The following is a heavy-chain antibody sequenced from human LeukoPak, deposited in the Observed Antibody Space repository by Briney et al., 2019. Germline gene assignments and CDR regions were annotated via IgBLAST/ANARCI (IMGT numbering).Heavy chain of an antibody. CDR3: ARDLMVRGPMDV. Sequence: ASVKVSCKASGYTFTGYYIHWERQAPGQGLEWMGWIKPSSGGTNYAQNFQGRVTMTRDTSINTAYMELSRLRSDDTAVYYCARDLMVRGPMDVWGKGTTVTVSS. J-gene: IGHJ6*03. D-gene: IGHD3-10*01. CDR1: GYTFTGYY. V-gene: IGHV1-2*02. CDR2: IKPSSGGT.